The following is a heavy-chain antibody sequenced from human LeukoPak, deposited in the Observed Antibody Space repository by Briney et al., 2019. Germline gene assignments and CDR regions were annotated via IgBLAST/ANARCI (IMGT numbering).Heavy chain of an antibody. CDR2: INPNSGGT. V-gene: IGHV1-2*02. CDR1: GYTFTGYY. CDR3: ARTTWPKVATVLYYYMDV. D-gene: IGHD4-17*01. J-gene: IGHJ6*03. Sequence: ASVTVSCKASGYTFTGYYMHWVRQAPGQGLEWMGWINPNSGGTNYAQKFQGRVTMTRETSISTAYMELSRLRSDDTAVYYCARTTWPKVATVLYYYMDVWGKGTTVTVSS.